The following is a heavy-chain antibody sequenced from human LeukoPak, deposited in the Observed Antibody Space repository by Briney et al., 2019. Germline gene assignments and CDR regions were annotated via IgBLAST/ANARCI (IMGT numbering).Heavy chain of an antibody. CDR3: ARGGVVATTIFDY. D-gene: IGHD5-12*01. CDR2: TRNKANRYTT. J-gene: IGHJ4*02. CDR1: GDSISKSSYY. Sequence: PSETLSLTCTVSGDSISKSSYYWGWIRQPPGKGLEWVGRTRNKANRYTTEYAASVKGRFTISRDDSKNSVSLQMNSLKTEDTAVYYCARGGVVATTIFDYWGQGIPVIVSP. V-gene: IGHV3-72*01.